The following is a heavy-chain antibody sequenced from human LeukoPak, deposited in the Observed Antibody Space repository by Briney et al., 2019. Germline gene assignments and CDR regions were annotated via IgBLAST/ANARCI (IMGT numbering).Heavy chain of an antibody. Sequence: SGPTLVNPTQTLTLTCTFSGFSLSTSGVGVGWLRQPPGKALEWLALIYWDDDKRYRASLKSRLTITKDTPKNQVVLTMTNMDPVDTATYYCAHRHQGTVTTFFDYWGQGTLVTVSS. V-gene: IGHV2-5*02. J-gene: IGHJ4*02. CDR2: IYWDDDK. CDR1: GFSLSTSGVG. CDR3: AHRHQGTVTTFFDY. D-gene: IGHD4-17*01.